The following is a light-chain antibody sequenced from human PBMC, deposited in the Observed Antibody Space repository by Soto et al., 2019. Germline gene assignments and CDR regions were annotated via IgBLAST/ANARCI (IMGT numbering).Light chain of an antibody. J-gene: IGLJ1*01. CDR1: SSVVGTYVL. CDR3: CAYAGSHNYV. CDR2: EVN. Sequence: QPVLTQPASVSRTPGQSNPISCTGTSSVVGTYVLVSWYQQHPGNAPQLMIYEVNKRPSGVSDRFSGSKSGNTASLTISGLQAEDEADYYCCAYAGSHNYVFGNGTKVTVL. V-gene: IGLV2-23*02.